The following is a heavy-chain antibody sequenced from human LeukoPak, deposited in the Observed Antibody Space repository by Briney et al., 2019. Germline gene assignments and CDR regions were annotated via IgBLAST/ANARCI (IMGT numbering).Heavy chain of an antibody. CDR3: ARGGSDTAMAHDY. CDR2: INRDGSRT. D-gene: IGHD5-18*01. CDR1: GFTFSNHW. J-gene: IGHJ4*02. V-gene: IGHV3-74*01. Sequence: GGSLRLSCAASGFTFSNHWMHWVRQAPGKGLMWASRINRDGSRTDYADSVKGRFTISRDDAKNTLYLQVNSLRAEDTAVYFCARGGSDTAMAHDYWGQGTLVTVSS.